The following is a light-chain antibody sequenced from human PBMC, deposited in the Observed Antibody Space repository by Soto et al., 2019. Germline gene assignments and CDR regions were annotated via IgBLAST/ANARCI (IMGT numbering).Light chain of an antibody. CDR2: GAF. V-gene: IGKV3-20*01. CDR1: QSVSSSY. J-gene: IGKJ1*01. Sequence: EIVLTQSPDTLSLSPGERATLSCRASQSVSSSYLAWYQQKPGQPPRLLIYGAFSRATGIPDTFSGSGSGTDFTLTISRLEPEDFAVYYCQQYDSSPRTFGQGTKV. CDR3: QQYDSSPRT.